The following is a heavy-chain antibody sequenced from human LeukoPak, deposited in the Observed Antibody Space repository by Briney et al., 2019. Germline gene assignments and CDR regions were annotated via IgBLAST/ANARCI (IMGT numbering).Heavy chain of an antibody. CDR2: IWYDGSNK. D-gene: IGHD4-17*01. Sequence: GGSLRLSCAASGFTFSSYGMHWVRQAPGKGLEWVAVIWYDGSNKYYADSVRGRFTISRDNSKNTLYLQMYSLRAEDTAVYYCARERFLYGDYSRFALFDYWGQGTLVTVSS. CDR3: ARERFLYGDYSRFALFDY. J-gene: IGHJ4*02. CDR1: GFTFSSYG. V-gene: IGHV3-33*01.